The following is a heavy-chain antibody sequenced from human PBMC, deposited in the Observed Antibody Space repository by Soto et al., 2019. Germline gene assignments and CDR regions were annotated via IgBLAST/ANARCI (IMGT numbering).Heavy chain of an antibody. D-gene: IGHD2-2*01. J-gene: IGHJ5*02. CDR1: GGTFSSYA. CDR2: IIPIFGTA. V-gene: IGHV1-69*13. Sequence: SVKVSCKASGGTFSSYAISWVRQAPGQGLEWMGGIIPIFGTANHAQKFQGRVTITADESTSTAYMELSSLRSEDTAVYYCAARYCISTSCYLKGNWFDPWGQGTSVTVSS. CDR3: AARYCISTSCYLKGNWFDP.